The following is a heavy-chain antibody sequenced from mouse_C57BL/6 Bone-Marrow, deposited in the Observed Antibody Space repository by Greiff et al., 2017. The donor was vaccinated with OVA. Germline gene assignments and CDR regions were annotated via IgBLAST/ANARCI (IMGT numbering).Heavy chain of an antibody. D-gene: IGHD2-5*01. V-gene: IGHV1-52*01. CDR2: IDPSDSET. Sequence: QVQLQQPGAELVRPGSSVKLSCKASGYTFTSYWMHWVKQRPIQGLEWIGNIDPSDSETHYNQKFKDKATLTVDKSSSTAYMQLSSLTYEDSAVYYCARPSYYSNYEDDYWGQGTTLTVSS. J-gene: IGHJ2*01. CDR1: GYTFTSYW. CDR3: ARPSYYSNYEDDY.